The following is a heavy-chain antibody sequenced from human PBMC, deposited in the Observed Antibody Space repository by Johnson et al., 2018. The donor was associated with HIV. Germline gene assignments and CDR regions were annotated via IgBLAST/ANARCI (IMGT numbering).Heavy chain of an antibody. CDR2: ISFAGDNK. CDR3: ARDGYKRISAFDV. CDR1: GFTFSSYA. V-gene: IGHV3-30-3*01. D-gene: IGHD5-24*01. J-gene: IGHJ3*01. Sequence: QVQLVESGGGVVQPGRSLRLSCAASGFTFSSYAMHWVRQAPGKGLEWVSVISFAGDNKSYADSVKGRFTISRDNSKNTLYLQMNSLRAEDTAVYYCARDGYKRISAFDVWGQGTMVTVSS.